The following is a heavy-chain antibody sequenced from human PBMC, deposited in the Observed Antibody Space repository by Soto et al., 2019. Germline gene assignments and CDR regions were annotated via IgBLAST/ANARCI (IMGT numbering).Heavy chain of an antibody. Sequence: SVKVSCKASGGTFSSYAISWVRQAPGQGLEWMGGIIPIFGTANYAQKFQGRVTITADESTSTAYMELSSLRSEDTTVYYCATHYYDSSGYWPYWGQGTLVTVSS. V-gene: IGHV1-69*13. CDR2: IIPIFGTA. D-gene: IGHD3-22*01. J-gene: IGHJ4*02. CDR3: ATHYYDSSGYWPY. CDR1: GGTFSSYA.